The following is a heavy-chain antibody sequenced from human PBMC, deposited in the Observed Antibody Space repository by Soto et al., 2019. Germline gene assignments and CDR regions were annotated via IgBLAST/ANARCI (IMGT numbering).Heavy chain of an antibody. J-gene: IGHJ5*02. D-gene: IGHD3-3*01. CDR2: ISAYNGNT. CDR3: ARETAGFWSGYYQESGFDP. Sequence: ASVKVSCKASGYTFTSYGISWVRQAPGQGLEWMGWISAYNGNTNYAQKLQGRVTMTTDTSTSTAYMELRSLRSDDTAVYYCARETAGFWSGYYQESGFDPWGQGTLVTVSS. V-gene: IGHV1-18*01. CDR1: GYTFTSYG.